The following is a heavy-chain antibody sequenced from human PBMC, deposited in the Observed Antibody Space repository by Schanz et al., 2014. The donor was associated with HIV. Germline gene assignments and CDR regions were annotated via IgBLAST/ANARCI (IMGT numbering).Heavy chain of an antibody. Sequence: VHLVESGGGVVQPGRSLRLSCAASGFTFRSYGMHWVRQAPGKGLEWVAVIWYDGSNKYYADSVKGRFTISRDNSKKTLYLQMNSLRAEDTALYYCAKDNGWPLASYYGMDVWGQGTTVTVSS. CDR3: AKDNGWPLASYYGMDV. D-gene: IGHD6-19*01. V-gene: IGHV3-33*06. CDR1: GFTFRSYG. J-gene: IGHJ6*02. CDR2: IWYDGSNK.